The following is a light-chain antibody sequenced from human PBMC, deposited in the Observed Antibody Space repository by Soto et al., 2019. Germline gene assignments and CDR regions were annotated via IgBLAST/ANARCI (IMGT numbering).Light chain of an antibody. Sequence: EIVMTQSPATLSVSPGERATLSCRASQSVSSNLVWYQQKPGQAPRLLIYGASTRATGIPARFSGSGSGTEFTLTISSLQSEEFAVYYCQQYNNWPPYTFGQGTKLEIK. CDR2: GAS. J-gene: IGKJ2*01. CDR1: QSVSSN. CDR3: QQYNNWPPYT. V-gene: IGKV3-15*01.